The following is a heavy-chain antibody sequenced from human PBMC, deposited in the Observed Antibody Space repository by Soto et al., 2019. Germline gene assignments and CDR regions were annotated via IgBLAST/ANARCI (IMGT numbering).Heavy chain of an antibody. D-gene: IGHD2-15*01. V-gene: IGHV3-30*03. CDR2: ISYDGSNK. CDR3: ARDRYCSGGSCPSAGMDV. J-gene: IGHJ6*02. Sequence: GGSLRLSCAASGFTFRRYGMHWVRQAPGKGLEWVAIISYDGSNKYYADSVKGRFTISRDNAKNSLYLQMNSLRAEDTAVYYCARDRYCSGGSCPSAGMDVWGQGTTVTVSS. CDR1: GFTFRRYG.